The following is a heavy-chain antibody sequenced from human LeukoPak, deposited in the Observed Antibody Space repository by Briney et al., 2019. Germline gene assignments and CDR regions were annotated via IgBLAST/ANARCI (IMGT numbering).Heavy chain of an antibody. Sequence: SETLSLTCTVSGGSTSSYYWSWIRQPPGKGLEWIGYIYYSGSTNYNPSLKSRVTISVDTSKNQFSLKLSSVTAADTAVYYCARDTYSSSWYRDAFDIWGQGTMVTVSS. V-gene: IGHV4-59*01. D-gene: IGHD6-13*01. CDR1: GGSTSSYY. J-gene: IGHJ3*02. CDR3: ARDTYSSSWYRDAFDI. CDR2: IYYSGST.